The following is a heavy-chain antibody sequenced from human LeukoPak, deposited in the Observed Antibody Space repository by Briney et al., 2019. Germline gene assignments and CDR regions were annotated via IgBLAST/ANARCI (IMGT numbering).Heavy chain of an antibody. V-gene: IGHV1-69*13. D-gene: IGHD4-17*01. CDR1: GGTFSSYA. J-gene: IGHJ4*02. CDR2: IIPIFGTA. Sequence: SVKVSCKASGGTFSSYAISWVRQAPGQGLEWMGGIIPIFGTANYAQKFQGRVTITADESTSTAYMELSSLRSEDTAVYYCASGRKYDYGDYGSFDYWGQGTLVSVSS. CDR3: ASGRKYDYGDYGSFDY.